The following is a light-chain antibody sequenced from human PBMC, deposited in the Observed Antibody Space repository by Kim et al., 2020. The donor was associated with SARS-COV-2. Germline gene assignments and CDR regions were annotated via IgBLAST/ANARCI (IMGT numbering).Light chain of an antibody. V-gene: IGKV1-6*01. CDR3: LQDYSYPFT. CDR2: AAS. J-gene: IGKJ3*01. CDR1: QSIGTR. Sequence: IQMTQSPSSLAASVGDRVTIACRASQSIGTRLNWYQQRPGKAPKLLIYAASTLQSGVPSRFSGTGSGTDFALTISSLQPEDFATYYCLQDYSYPFTFGPGTKVDIK.